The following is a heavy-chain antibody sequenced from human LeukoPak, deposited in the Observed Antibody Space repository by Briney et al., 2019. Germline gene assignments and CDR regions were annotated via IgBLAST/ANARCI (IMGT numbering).Heavy chain of an antibody. J-gene: IGHJ4*02. CDR3: VKHDSASDY. CDR2: TRSDGSDK. D-gene: IGHD1-26*01. Sequence: GGSLRLSCVASGFIFSSYGMHWVRQAPGKGLEWVAFTRSDGSDKYYSGSVKGRFTISRDNSKNTLYLQMNSLRPEDTAVYYCVKHDSASDYWGQGTLVTVSS. CDR1: GFIFSSYG. V-gene: IGHV3-30*02.